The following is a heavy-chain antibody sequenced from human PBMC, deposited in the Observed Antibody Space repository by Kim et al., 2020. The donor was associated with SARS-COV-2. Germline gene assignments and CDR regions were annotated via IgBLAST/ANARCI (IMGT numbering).Heavy chain of an antibody. CDR3: SSQRYFWGSYRQHYDFDY. D-gene: IGHD3-16*02. V-gene: IGHV4-34*01. Sequence: SETLSLTCAVYGGSFSGYYWSWIRQPPGKGLELNWEINHSGSTNYNPSLKSRVTISVDTSKNQFSLTLSSVTAADTAVYYCSSQRYFWGSYRQHYDFDYWGQGTLVTVSS. J-gene: IGHJ4*02. CDR2: INHSGST. CDR1: GGSFSGYY.